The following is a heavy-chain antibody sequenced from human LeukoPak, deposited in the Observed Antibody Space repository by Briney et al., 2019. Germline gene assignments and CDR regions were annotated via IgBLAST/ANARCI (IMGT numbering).Heavy chain of an antibody. V-gene: IGHV4-39*01. CDR1: GGSIGSSSYY. CDR2: IYYSGST. CDR3: ARGRITNYDH. D-gene: IGHD1-20*01. J-gene: IGHJ4*02. Sequence: KPSETLSLTCTVSGGSIGSSSYYWGWIRQPPGKGLEWIGSIYYSGSTYYNPSLKSRVTISVDTSKNQFSLKLSPVTAADTAVYYCARGRITNYDHWGQGTLVTVSS.